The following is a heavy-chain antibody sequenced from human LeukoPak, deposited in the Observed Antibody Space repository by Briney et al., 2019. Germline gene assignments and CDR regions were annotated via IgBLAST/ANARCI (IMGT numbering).Heavy chain of an antibody. V-gene: IGHV3-74*01. CDR2: ISSDESIT. D-gene: IGHD2-2*01. J-gene: IGHJ4*02. CDR3: AKKTCSSTSCYGYFDY. CDR1: GFTFSDYW. Sequence: GGSLRLSCAASGFTFSDYWMHWVRQAPGKGLVWVSRISSDESITTYADSVKGRFTISRDNAKNTLYLQMNSLRAEDTAVYYCAKKTCSSTSCYGYFDYWGQGTLVTVSS.